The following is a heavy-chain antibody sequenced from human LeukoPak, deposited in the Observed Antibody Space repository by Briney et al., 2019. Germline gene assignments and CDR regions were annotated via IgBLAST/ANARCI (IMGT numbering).Heavy chain of an antibody. CDR2: IWYDGSNK. V-gene: IGHV3-33*01. CDR1: GFTFSSYG. J-gene: IGHJ6*02. CDR3: ARDRERYFDWLLSPYYYYGMDV. D-gene: IGHD3-9*01. Sequence: GGSLRLSCAASGFTFSSYGMHWVRQAPGKALEWVAVIWYDGSNKYYADSVKGRFTISRDNSKNTLYLQMNSLRAEDTAVYYCARDRERYFDWLLSPYYYYGMDVWGQGTTVTVSS.